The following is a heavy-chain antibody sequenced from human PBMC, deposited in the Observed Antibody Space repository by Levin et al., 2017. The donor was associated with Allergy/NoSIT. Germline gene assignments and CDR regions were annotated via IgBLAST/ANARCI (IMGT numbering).Heavy chain of an antibody. Sequence: ASVKVSCKASGYTFSSYGISWVRQGPGQRLEWMGWISAHTGNTVYAQKFQGRVTMTTDTSTSTAYMELRSLRSDDTAVYYCARDLATPTLGWFDPWGQGTLVTVSS. J-gene: IGHJ5*02. CDR3: ARDLATPTLGWFDP. CDR1: GYTFSSYG. D-gene: IGHD4-23*01. V-gene: IGHV1-18*01. CDR2: ISAHTGNT.